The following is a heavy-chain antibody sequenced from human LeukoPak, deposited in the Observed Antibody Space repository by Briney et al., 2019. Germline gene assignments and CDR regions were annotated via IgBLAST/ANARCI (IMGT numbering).Heavy chain of an antibody. J-gene: IGHJ4*02. Sequence: PGGFLRLSCAASGFTFSSYEMNWVRQAPGKGLEWVSYISSSGSTIYYADSVKGRFTISRDNAKNSLYLQMNSLRAEDTAVYYCARDLQISGYYDSSGPLSGYWGQGTLVTVSS. CDR2: ISSSGSTI. CDR3: ARDLQISGYYDSSGPLSGY. D-gene: IGHD3-22*01. CDR1: GFTFSSYE. V-gene: IGHV3-48*03.